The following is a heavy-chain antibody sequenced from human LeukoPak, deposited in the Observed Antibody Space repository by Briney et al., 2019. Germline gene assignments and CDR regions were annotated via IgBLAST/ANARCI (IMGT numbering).Heavy chain of an antibody. J-gene: IGHJ4*02. V-gene: IGHV3-21*01. CDR2: ISRSGSSI. Sequence: GGSLRLSCAASGFTFSDSSMNWVRQAPGEGLKWVSPISRSGSSIYYADSVKGRFTISRDNSKNSLYLQMNSLRAEDTAVYYCASRSCSDGVCPFDCWGQGTLVTVSS. D-gene: IGHD2-8*01. CDR1: GFTFSDSS. CDR3: ASRSCSDGVCPFDC.